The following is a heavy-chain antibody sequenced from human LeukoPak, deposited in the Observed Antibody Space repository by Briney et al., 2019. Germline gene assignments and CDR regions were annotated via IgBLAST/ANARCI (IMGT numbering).Heavy chain of an antibody. D-gene: IGHD3-16*01. CDR1: GFIFSSYS. J-gene: IGHJ4*02. V-gene: IGHV3-48*02. Sequence: PGGSLRLSCAASGFIFSSYSMNWVRQAPGKGLEWVSYITDSGDNKYYADSVKGRFTISRDDAKNSLYLQVSSLRDEDTGIYYCARDHNWGFDYWGQGTLVTVSS. CDR3: ARDHNWGFDY. CDR2: ITDSGDNK.